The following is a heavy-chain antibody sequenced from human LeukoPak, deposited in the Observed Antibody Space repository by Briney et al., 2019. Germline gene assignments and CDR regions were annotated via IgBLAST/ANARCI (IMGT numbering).Heavy chain of an antibody. CDR1: GYSISSGYY. V-gene: IGHV4-38-2*02. CDR3: ARDRVWLQTPNWFDP. J-gene: IGHJ5*02. Sequence: PSETLSLTCTVSGYSISSGYYWGWIRQPPGKGLEWIGSIYHSGSTYYNPSLKSRVTISVDTSKNQFSLKLSSVTAADTAVYYCARDRVWLQTPNWFDPWGQGTLVTVSS. CDR2: IYHSGST. D-gene: IGHD5-12*01.